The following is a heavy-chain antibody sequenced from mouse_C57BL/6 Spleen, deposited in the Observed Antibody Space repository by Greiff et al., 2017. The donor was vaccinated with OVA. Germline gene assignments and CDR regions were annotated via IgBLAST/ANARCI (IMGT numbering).Heavy chain of an antibody. CDR1: GFSFNTYA. CDR2: IRSKSNNYAT. Sequence: EVHLVESGGGLVQPKGSLKLSCAASGFSFNTYAMNWVRQAPGKGLEWVARIRSKSNNYATYYADSVKDRFTISRDDSESMLYLQMNNLKTEDTAMYYCVRYAGSFDVWGTGTTVTVSS. J-gene: IGHJ1*03. V-gene: IGHV10-1*01. CDR3: VRYAGSFDV. D-gene: IGHD4-1*01.